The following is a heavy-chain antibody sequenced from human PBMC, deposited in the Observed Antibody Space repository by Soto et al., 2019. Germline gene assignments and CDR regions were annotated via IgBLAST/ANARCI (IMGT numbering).Heavy chain of an antibody. J-gene: IGHJ4*02. CDR2: ISTGGAYM. Sequence: EVQLVESGGGLVKAGGSLRLFCTASGFTFRNYNMNWVRQAPGKGLEWVSSISTGGAYMFYADSVKGRFTISRDNAQNSLLLPIDSPRAEDTAVYYCARDIASPGGDYFDSWGQGTLVTVSS. CDR3: ARDIASPGGDYFDS. V-gene: IGHV3-21*06. D-gene: IGHD2-21*01. CDR1: GFTFRNYN.